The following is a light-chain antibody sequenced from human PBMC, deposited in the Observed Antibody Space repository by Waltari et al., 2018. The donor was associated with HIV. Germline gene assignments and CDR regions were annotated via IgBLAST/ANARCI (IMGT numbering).Light chain of an antibody. Sequence: DIQMTQSPSSQSASVGDRVTISCRSSQDIIKYLHLYQQKPGRAPTLLIDTASNLQSGVPPRFIGGGSGTDFTLTINSLQPEDFATYYCQQGYSSPFTFGQGTKLEIK. J-gene: IGKJ2*01. CDR3: QQGYSSPFT. CDR1: QDIIKY. CDR2: TAS. V-gene: IGKV1-39*01.